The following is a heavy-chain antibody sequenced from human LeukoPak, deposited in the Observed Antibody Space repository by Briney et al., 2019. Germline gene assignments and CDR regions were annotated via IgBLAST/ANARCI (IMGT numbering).Heavy chain of an antibody. CDR3: ARRSMVQHLDV. V-gene: IGHV7-4-1*02. CDR2: IDTNTGNP. Sequence: ASVKVSCKASGYTFTNHSINWVRQAPGQGLEYMGWIDTNTGNPTYAQAFTGRIVFSLDTSVSTAYLQIRSLKADDTAVYFCARRSMVQHLDVWGKGTTVIVSS. CDR1: GYTFTNHS. J-gene: IGHJ6*04. D-gene: IGHD3-10*01.